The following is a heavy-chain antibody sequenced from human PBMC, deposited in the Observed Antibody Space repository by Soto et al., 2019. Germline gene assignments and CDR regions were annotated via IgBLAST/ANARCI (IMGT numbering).Heavy chain of an antibody. CDR2: IIPILDVA. D-gene: IGHD3-10*01. CDR3: PRPIQDTMGVARPKDIWCHT. CDR1: RGTFRTYT. V-gene: IGHV1-69*02. Sequence: QVQLVQSGAEVKRPGSSVKVSCQTSRGTFRTYTINWVRQAPGQGLEWMGRIIPILDVANYAQKFQGRVTITAEKTPSTAHRELRSLRSEETAAYYCPRPIQDTMGVARPKDIWCHTWGEGTLVTGSS. J-gene: IGHJ5*01.